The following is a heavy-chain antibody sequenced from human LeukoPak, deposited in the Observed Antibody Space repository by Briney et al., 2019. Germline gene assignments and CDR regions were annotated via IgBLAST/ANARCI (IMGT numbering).Heavy chain of an antibody. J-gene: IGHJ4*02. D-gene: IGHD3-22*01. CDR3: AKGGYEYDSSGHNYFDY. CDR1: GFTFSSYS. Sequence: GGSLRLSCAASGFTFSSYSMNWVRQAPGKGLEWVSSISSSSSYIYYADSVKGRFTISRDNSKNTLYLQMNSLRAGDTAVYYCAKGGYEYDSSGHNYFDYWGQGSQVTVSS. CDR2: ISSSSSYI. V-gene: IGHV3-21*01.